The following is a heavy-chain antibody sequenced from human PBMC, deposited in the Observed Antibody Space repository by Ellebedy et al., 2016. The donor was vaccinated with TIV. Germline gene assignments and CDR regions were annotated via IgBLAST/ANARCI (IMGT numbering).Heavy chain of an antibody. D-gene: IGHD2-21*02. Sequence: SGPTLVKPKETLTLTCTVSGFSLTNIIMGVSWIRQPPGKALEWLAHIFSNDEKSYSPSLEARLSISKDTAKSQVVLTVANMDPLDTATYYCVRALKYCGGDCTYKFDFWGQGALVTVSS. J-gene: IGHJ4*02. CDR1: GFSLTNIIMG. V-gene: IGHV2-26*01. CDR2: IFSNDEK. CDR3: VRALKYCGGDCTYKFDF.